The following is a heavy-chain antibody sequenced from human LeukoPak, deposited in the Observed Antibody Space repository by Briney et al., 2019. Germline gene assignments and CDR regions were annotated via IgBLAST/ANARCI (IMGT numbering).Heavy chain of an antibody. CDR2: IWYDGSNK. Sequence: GRSLRLSCAASGFTFNSYGMHWVRQAPGKGLEWVATIWYDGSNKNYADSAKGRFTISRDNSKNTLYLQMNSMRVEDTAVYYCARDGLREGRSLEWLKYWGQGTLVTVSS. CDR1: GFTFNSYG. V-gene: IGHV3-33*01. J-gene: IGHJ4*02. CDR3: ARDGLREGRSLEWLKY. D-gene: IGHD3-3*01.